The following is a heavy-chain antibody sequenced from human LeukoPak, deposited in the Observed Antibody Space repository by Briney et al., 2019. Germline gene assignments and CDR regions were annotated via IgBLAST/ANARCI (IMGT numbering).Heavy chain of an antibody. CDR1: GFTDSTNY. V-gene: IGHV3-66*01. CDR2: IYSGGST. CDR3: AKAPVTTCRGAYCYPFDY. J-gene: IGHJ4*02. D-gene: IGHD2-21*01. Sequence: PGGSLRLSCAASGFTDSTNYMNWVRQAPGKGLEWVSVIYSGGSTYYADSVKGRFTISRDNSKNTLYLQMNSLRAEDTAVYYCAKAPVTTCRGAYCYPFDYWGQGTLVTVSS.